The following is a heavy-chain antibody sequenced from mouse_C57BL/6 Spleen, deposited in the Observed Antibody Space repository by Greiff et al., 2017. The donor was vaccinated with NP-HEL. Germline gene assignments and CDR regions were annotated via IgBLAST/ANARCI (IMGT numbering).Heavy chain of an antibody. V-gene: IGHV5-12*01. Sequence: EVQLVESGGGLVQPGGSLKLSCAASGFTFSDYYMYWVRQTPEKRLEWVAYISNGGGSTYYPDTVKGRFTIYRDNAKNTLYLQMSRLKSEDTAMYYCARPLYYYGSGYFDVWGTGTAVTVSS. CDR3: ARPLYYYGSGYFDV. D-gene: IGHD1-1*01. J-gene: IGHJ1*03. CDR2: ISNGGGST. CDR1: GFTFSDYY.